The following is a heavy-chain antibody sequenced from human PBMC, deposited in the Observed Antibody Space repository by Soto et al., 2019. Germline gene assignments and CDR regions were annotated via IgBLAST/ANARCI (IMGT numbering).Heavy chain of an antibody. CDR2: IYYSGST. D-gene: IGHD4-17*01. J-gene: IGHJ6*02. CDR1: GGSISRYY. CDR3: ARRGSYYGDYVYYYGMDV. V-gene: IGHV4-59*01. Sequence: LETLSVTCTVSGGSISRYYWSWIRKPPGKGLEWIGHIYYSGSTNYNPSLKSRVTISVDTSKNQFSLKLSSVTAADTAVYYCARRGSYYGDYVYYYGMDVWGQGTTVTVSS.